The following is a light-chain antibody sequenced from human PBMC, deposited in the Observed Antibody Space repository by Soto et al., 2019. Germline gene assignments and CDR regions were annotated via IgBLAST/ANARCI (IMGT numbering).Light chain of an antibody. Sequence: EIVMTQSPATLSVSPGETASLSCRASQSAGDFLAWYQQKPGQAPRLLIYGASSRATGIPDRFSGSGSGTDFTLTISSLQAEDVAVYYCQQYYGSPPTFGQGTKVDIK. CDR2: GAS. CDR1: QSAGDF. J-gene: IGKJ1*01. CDR3: QQYYGSPPT. V-gene: IGKV3D-15*01.